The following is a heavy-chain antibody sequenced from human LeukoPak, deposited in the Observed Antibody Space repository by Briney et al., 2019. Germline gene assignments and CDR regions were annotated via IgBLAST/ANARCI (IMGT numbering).Heavy chain of an antibody. J-gene: IGHJ4*02. CDR3: ARTFGVVIL. D-gene: IGHD3-3*01. CDR2: ISSSNSTI. CDR1: GFTFSSYS. Sequence: TGGSLRLSCAASGFTFSSYSMNWVRQAPGKGLEWVSYISSSNSTIYYADSVKGRFTISRDNAKNSLYLQMNSLRAEDTAVYYCARTFGVVILWGQGTLVTVSS. V-gene: IGHV3-48*01.